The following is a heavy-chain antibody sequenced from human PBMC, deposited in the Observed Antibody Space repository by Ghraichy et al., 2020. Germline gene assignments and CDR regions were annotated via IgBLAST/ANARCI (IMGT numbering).Heavy chain of an antibody. D-gene: IGHD4-11*01. CDR1: GYTFTGYY. J-gene: IGHJ6*02. CDR2: INPKSGGT. Sequence: ASVKVSCKASGYTFTGYYMHWVRQAPGQGLEWMGWINPKSGGTKYAQSFQGRVTMTRDTSISTAYMEVNRLRSDDTAVYYCARRLLVTAGYYYPMDVWGQGTTVTVSS. V-gene: IGHV1-2*02. CDR3: ARRLLVTAGYYYPMDV.